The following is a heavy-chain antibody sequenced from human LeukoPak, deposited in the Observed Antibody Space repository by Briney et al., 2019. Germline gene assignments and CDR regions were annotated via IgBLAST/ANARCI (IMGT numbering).Heavy chain of an antibody. D-gene: IGHD3-3*01. V-gene: IGHV1-69*05. J-gene: IGHJ6*03. CDR2: IIPIFGTA. Sequence: ASVKVSCKASGGTFSSHAIRWVRQAPGQGLEWMGRIIPIFGTANYAQKFQGRVTITTDESTSTAYMELSSLRSEDTAVYYCARESYDFWSGPMGLYYHYMDVWGKGTTVTVSS. CDR1: GGTFSSHA. CDR3: ARESYDFWSGPMGLYYHYMDV.